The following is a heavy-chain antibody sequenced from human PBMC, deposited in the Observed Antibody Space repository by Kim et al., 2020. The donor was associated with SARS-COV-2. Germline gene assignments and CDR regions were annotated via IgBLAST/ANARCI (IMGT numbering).Heavy chain of an antibody. CDR3: AKDTQWLLASDGFDI. CDR1: GFTFDDYA. J-gene: IGHJ3*02. CDR2: ISWNSGSI. V-gene: IGHV3-9*01. Sequence: GGSLRLSCAASGFTFDDYAMHWVRQAPGKGLEWVSGISWNSGSIGYADSVKGRFTISRDNAKNSLYLQMNSLRVEDTALYYCAKDTQWLLASDGFDIWGQGTMVTVSS. D-gene: IGHD3-22*01.